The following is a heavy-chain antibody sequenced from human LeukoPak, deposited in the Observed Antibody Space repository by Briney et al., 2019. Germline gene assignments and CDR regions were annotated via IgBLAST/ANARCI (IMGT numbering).Heavy chain of an antibody. Sequence: GGSLRLSCAASGLTFNTYWMTWVRQAPGKGLEWVANINRDGSEKNYVGSVRGRFTISRDNTKNSLYLQMNSLTVEVTAVYYCGRGPGYRSDYWGQGTLVTVSS. CDR3: GRGPGYRSDY. J-gene: IGHJ4*02. D-gene: IGHD5-12*01. CDR1: GLTFNTYW. CDR2: INRDGSEK. V-gene: IGHV3-7*05.